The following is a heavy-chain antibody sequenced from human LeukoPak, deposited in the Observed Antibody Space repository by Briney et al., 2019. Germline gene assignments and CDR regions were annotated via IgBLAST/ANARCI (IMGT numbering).Heavy chain of an antibody. Sequence: GGSLRLSCAASGFTVSSNYMSWARQVPGKGLEWVAHIKEDGSETYYVDSVKGRFTISRDNAKNSLYLQMNSLRAEDTALYYCARVGSFSSGDYWGQGTLVTVSS. V-gene: IGHV3-7*03. CDR2: IKEDGSET. J-gene: IGHJ4*02. CDR3: ARVGSFSSGDY. CDR1: GFTVSSNY. D-gene: IGHD6-19*01.